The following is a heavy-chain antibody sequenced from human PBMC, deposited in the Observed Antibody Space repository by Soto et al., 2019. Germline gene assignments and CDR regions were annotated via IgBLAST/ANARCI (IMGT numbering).Heavy chain of an antibody. V-gene: IGHV4-39*02. CDR1: GGSTSSSSYY. CDR3: ARSRLPRWYPSNWFDP. CDR2: IFYIGST. D-gene: IGHD6-13*01. J-gene: IGHJ5*02. Sequence: SETLSLTCTVSGGSTSSSSYYWGWIRQPPGKGLEWIGSIFYIGSTYYNPSLKSRVTISVDTSKNHFSLKLSSVTAADTAVYYCARSRLPRWYPSNWFDPWGQGTLVTVSS.